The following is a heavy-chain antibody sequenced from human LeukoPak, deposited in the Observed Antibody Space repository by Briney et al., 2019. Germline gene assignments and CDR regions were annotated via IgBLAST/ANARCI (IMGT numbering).Heavy chain of an antibody. CDR3: TRDLVGATSDF. CDR2: INSDGSDT. J-gene: IGHJ4*02. Sequence: GGSLRLSCSASGFIFTTYWMHWVREAPGKGLVWVARINSDGSDTYYADSVKGRFTISRDNSKNTVYLQMNSLRAEDTAVYYCTRDLVGATSDFWGQRTLVTVSS. CDR1: GFIFTTYW. V-gene: IGHV3-74*01. D-gene: IGHD1-26*01.